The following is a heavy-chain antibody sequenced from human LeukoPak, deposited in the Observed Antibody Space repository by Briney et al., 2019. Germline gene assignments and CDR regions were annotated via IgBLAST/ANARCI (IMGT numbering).Heavy chain of an antibody. CDR2: ISGGGGST. D-gene: IGHD3-22*01. CDR1: GFTFSSYA. J-gene: IGHJ4*02. V-gene: IGHV3-23*01. CDR3: AIYDSSGYRSLDY. Sequence: GGSLRLSCAASGFTFSSYAMSWVRQAPGKGLEWASAISGGGGSTYYADSVKGRFTISRDNSKNTLYLQMNSLRAEDTAAYYCAIYDSSGYRSLDYWGQGTLVTVSS.